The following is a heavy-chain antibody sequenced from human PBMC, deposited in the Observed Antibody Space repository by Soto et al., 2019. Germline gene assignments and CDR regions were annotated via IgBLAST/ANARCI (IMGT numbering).Heavy chain of an antibody. J-gene: IGHJ5*02. Sequence: GXSVKVACNAPAYAFTSYAMRWVRHSKGQRLEWMGWINAGNGNTKYSQKFQGRVTITRDTSASTAYMELSSLRSEDTAVYYCARYSSGWPNNWFDPWGQGTLVTVSS. CDR2: INAGNGNT. CDR3: ARYSSGWPNNWFDP. D-gene: IGHD6-19*01. V-gene: IGHV1-3*01. CDR1: AYAFTSYA.